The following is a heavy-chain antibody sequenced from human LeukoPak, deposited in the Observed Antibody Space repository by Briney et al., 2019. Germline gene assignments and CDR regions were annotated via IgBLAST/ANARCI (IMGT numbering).Heavy chain of an antibody. CDR3: ARTRAAMPVGELWS. CDR1: GYTFTSYG. J-gene: IGHJ4*02. D-gene: IGHD3-10*01. Sequence: ASVKVSCKASGYTFTSYGIYWVRQAPGQGLEWMGWISAYNGNTNYAQKFQGRVTMTTDTSTSTAYMELRSLRSDDTAVYYCARTRAAMPVGELWSWGQGTLVTVSS. CDR2: ISAYNGNT. V-gene: IGHV1-18*04.